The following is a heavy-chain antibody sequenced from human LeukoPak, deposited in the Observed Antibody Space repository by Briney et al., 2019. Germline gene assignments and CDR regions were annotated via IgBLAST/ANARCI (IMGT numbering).Heavy chain of an antibody. CDR3: ARVPFFYYGSGSYIFDY. V-gene: IGHV4-59*12. CDR2: IYYSGST. D-gene: IGHD3-10*01. CDR1: GGSISSYS. J-gene: IGHJ4*02. Sequence: SETLSLTCTVSGGSISSYSWSWIRQPPGKGLEWIGYIYYSGSTNYNPSLKSRVTISVDTSKNQFSLKLSSVTAADTAVYYCARVPFFYYGSGSYIFDYWGQGTLVTVSS.